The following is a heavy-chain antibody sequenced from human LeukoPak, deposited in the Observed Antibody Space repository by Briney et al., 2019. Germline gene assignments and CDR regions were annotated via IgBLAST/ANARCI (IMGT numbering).Heavy chain of an antibody. V-gene: IGHV3-7*04. D-gene: IGHD6-13*01. CDR2: IKQDGSEK. J-gene: IGHJ4*02. CDR1: GFTFSSYW. Sequence: PGGSLRLSCAASGFTFSSYWMSWVRQAPGKGLEWVANIKQDGSEKYYVDSVKGRFTISRDNAKNSLYLQMNSLRAEDTAVYYCAREKSAPGIAAAETDYWGQGTLVTVSS. CDR3: AREKSAPGIAAAETDY.